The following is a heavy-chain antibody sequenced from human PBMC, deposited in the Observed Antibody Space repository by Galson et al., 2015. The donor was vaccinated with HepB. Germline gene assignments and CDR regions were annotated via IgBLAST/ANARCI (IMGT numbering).Heavy chain of an antibody. J-gene: IGHJ4*02. CDR3: TSPHYSGYDQRDY. CDR1: GFTFSGSA. D-gene: IGHD5-12*01. CDR2: IRSKANSYAT. Sequence: SLRLSCAASGFTFSGSAMHWVRQASGKGLEWVGRIRSKANSYATAYAASVRGRFTISRDDSKNTAYLQMNSLKTEDTAVYYCTSPHYSGYDQRDYWGQGTLVTVSS. V-gene: IGHV3-73*01.